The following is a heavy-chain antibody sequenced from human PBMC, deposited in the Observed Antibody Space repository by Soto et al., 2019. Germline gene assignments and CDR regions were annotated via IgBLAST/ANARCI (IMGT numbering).Heavy chain of an antibody. D-gene: IGHD2-2*03. J-gene: IGHJ6*02. CDR1: GFTFSSYA. CDR2: ISGSGGST. V-gene: IGHV3-23*01. Sequence: GGSLRLSCAASGFTFSSYAMSWVRQAPGKGLEWVSAISGSGGSTYYADSVKGRFTISRDNSKNTLYLQMNSLRAEDTAVYYCAKDGYCSSTSCSSALYYYYGMDVWGQGTTVTVSS. CDR3: AKDGYCSSTSCSSALYYYYGMDV.